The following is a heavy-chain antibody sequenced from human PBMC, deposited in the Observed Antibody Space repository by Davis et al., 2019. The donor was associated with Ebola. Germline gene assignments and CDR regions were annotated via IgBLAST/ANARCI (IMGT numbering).Heavy chain of an antibody. CDR2: INQDGGVK. Sequence: GESLKISCAASGFIFSNYWMSWVRQAPGKGPEWVAIINQDGGVKYYVDPVKGRFTISRDNAKNTLYLQMNSLRDEDTAVYYCASDGQQLAYSNWFDPWGQGTLVTVSS. J-gene: IGHJ5*02. V-gene: IGHV3-7*01. D-gene: IGHD6-13*01. CDR3: ASDGQQLAYSNWFDP. CDR1: GFIFSNYW.